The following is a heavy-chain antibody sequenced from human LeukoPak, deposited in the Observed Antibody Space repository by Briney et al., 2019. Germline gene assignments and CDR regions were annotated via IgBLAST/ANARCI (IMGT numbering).Heavy chain of an antibody. J-gene: IGHJ4*02. Sequence: ASVKVSCKASGYTFTDYYMHWVRLAPGQGLEWMGIINPSGGSTNYAQKFQGRVTMTRDTSTSTFYMELSSLRSEDTAVYYCGRDQGYSGYDSPDYWGQGTLVTVSS. V-gene: IGHV1-46*01. CDR3: GRDQGYSGYDSPDY. CDR2: INPSGGST. D-gene: IGHD5-12*01. CDR1: GYTFTDYY.